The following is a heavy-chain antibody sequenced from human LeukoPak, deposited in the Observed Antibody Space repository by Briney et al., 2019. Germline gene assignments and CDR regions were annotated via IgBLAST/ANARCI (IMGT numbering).Heavy chain of an antibody. CDR3: ARRNRWELLDL. J-gene: IGHJ4*02. CDR2: IYYSGNT. CDR1: GGSISSRSDF. D-gene: IGHD1-26*01. Sequence: SETLTLTGTVSGGSISSRSDFWGGIRQPPVKGLEWIGSIYYSGNTYYNPSLKSRVTISLDTSKNQFSLKLGSVTAADTAVYYCARRNRWELLDLWGQGTLVTVSS. V-gene: IGHV4-39*01.